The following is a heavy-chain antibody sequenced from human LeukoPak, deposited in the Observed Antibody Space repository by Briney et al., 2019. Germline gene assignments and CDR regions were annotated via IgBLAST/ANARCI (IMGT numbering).Heavy chain of an antibody. J-gene: IGHJ4*02. V-gene: IGHV3-48*03. CDR3: ARVGVGSWYYFDY. CDR2: ISSSGSTI. D-gene: IGHD6-13*01. Sequence: GGSLRLSCAASGFTFSSYEMNWVRQAPGKGLEWVSYISSSGSTIYYADSVKGRFTISRDNAKNSLYLQMNSLRAEDTAVYYCARVGVGSWYYFDYWGQGTLVTVSS. CDR1: GFTFSSYE.